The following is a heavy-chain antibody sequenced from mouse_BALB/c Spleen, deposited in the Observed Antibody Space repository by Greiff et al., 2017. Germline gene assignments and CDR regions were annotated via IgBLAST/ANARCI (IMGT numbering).Heavy chain of an antibody. Sequence: QVQLQQSGAELARPGASVKLSCKASGYTFTSYWMQWVKQRPGQGLEWIGAIYPGDGDTRYTQKFKGKATLTADKSSSTAYMQLSSLASEDSAVYYCARDRGLDYWGQGTSVTVSS. J-gene: IGHJ4*01. D-gene: IGHD2-14*01. V-gene: IGHV1-87*01. CDR2: IYPGDGDT. CDR1: GYTFTSYW. CDR3: ARDRGLDY.